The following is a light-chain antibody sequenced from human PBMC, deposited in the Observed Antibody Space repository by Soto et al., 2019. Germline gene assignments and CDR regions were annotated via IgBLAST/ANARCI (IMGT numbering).Light chain of an antibody. CDR3: SSFAGGGNPVL. CDR1: SSDVGGDNY. Sequence: QSVLTQPPSASGSLGQSVTISCTGSSSDVGGDNYVSWHQQQPGKAPKVMIYDVTDRPPGVPDRFSGSKSGNTASLTVSGLQAEDEADYYCSSFAGGGNPVLLGGGTKLTVL. J-gene: IGLJ2*01. CDR2: DVT. V-gene: IGLV2-8*01.